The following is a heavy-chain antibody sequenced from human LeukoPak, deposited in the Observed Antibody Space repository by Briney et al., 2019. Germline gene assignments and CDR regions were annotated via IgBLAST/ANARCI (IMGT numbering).Heavy chain of an antibody. D-gene: IGHD3-16*01. CDR2: ISAYNGNT. CDR3: ARDPLREDYYGMDV. Sequence: ASVKVSCKASGYTFTSYGISWVRQAPGQGLEWMGWISAYNGNTNYAQKLQGRVTMTTDTSTSTAYMELRCLRSDDTAVYYCARDPLREDYYGMDVWGQGTTVTVSS. J-gene: IGHJ6*02. CDR1: GYTFTSYG. V-gene: IGHV1-18*01.